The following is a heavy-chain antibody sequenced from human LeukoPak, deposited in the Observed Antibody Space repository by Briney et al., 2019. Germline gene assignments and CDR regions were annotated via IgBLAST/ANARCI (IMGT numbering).Heavy chain of an antibody. Sequence: SETLSLTCSVSGDSISGNYWSWMRQPPGKGLEWIGYIYYSGTNNYNPSLKSRVTMSVDTSKNQFSLKLSSVTAADTAVYYCARGLLWFLDAFDIWGQGTMVTVSS. V-gene: IGHV4-59*08. J-gene: IGHJ3*02. CDR2: IYYSGTN. D-gene: IGHD5-18*01. CDR3: ARGLLWFLDAFDI. CDR1: GDSISGNY.